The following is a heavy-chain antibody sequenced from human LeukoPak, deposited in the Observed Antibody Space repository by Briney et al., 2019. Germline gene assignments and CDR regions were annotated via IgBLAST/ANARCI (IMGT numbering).Heavy chain of an antibody. CDR3: ARDLKVTGVNGDYVVTAAPFDY. CDR2: IKQDGSEK. Sequence: PGGSLRLPCAASGFTFSSYWMSWVRQAPGKGLEWVANIKQDGSEKYYVDSVKGRFTISRDNAKNSLYLQMNSLRAEDTAVYYCARDLKVTGVNGDYVVTAAPFDYWGQGTLVTVSS. D-gene: IGHD2-21*02. J-gene: IGHJ4*02. V-gene: IGHV3-7*01. CDR1: GFTFSSYW.